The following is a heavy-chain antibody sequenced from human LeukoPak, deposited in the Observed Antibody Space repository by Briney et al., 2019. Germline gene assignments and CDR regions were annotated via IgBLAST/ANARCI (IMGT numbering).Heavy chain of an antibody. J-gene: IGHJ5*02. V-gene: IGHV5-51*01. CDR3: ACRDLTSTWSFP. D-gene: IGHD6-13*01. CDR2: IYPGDSRI. Sequence: GESLKISCQGFGYSFTSYWIGLVREMPGKGMEWMGVIYPGDSRIRYNPSFQAQVTISVDKSISTAYLQWVSLKASDTAMYYCACRDLTSTWSFPWGQGTLVTVSS. CDR1: GYSFTSYW.